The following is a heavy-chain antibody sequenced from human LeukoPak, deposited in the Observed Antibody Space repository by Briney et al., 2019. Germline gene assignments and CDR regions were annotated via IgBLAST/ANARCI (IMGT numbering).Heavy chain of an antibody. CDR2: ISVSGGST. CDR1: GFTFSIYG. D-gene: IGHD3-3*01. J-gene: IGHJ1*01. CDR3: AKDLEVRPCFQH. Sequence: GGSLRLSCAASGFTFSIYGMSWVRQAPGEGLEWVSAISVSGGSTYYADSVKGRFTISRDNSKNTLYLQMNSLRAEDTAVYYCAKDLEVRPCFQHWGQGTLVTVSS. V-gene: IGHV3-23*01.